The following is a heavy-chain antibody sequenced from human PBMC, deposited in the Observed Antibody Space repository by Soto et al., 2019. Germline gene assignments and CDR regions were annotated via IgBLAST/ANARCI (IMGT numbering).Heavy chain of an antibody. J-gene: IGHJ4*02. Sequence: QVQVVESGGGVVQPGRSLRLSCATSGFTFSSYGMHWVRQAPGKGLEWVAVMSYDGSNTYYGESVKGRFTISRDNXXXXXXXXXXXXXXXXXXXXXXAKDDGLWYLDYWGQGILVTVSS. D-gene: IGHD5-18*01. CDR1: GFTFSSYG. CDR3: AKDDGLWYLDY. CDR2: MSYDGSNT. V-gene: IGHV3-33*05.